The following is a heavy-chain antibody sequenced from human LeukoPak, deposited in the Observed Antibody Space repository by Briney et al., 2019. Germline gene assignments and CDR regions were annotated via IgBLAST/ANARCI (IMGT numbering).Heavy chain of an antibody. Sequence: PSETLSLTCTVSDGSISSGSYYWSWIRQPAGKGLEWIGRIYTSGSTNYNPSLKSRVTISVDTSKNQFSLKLSSVTAADTAVYYCARGVVVPADRSDYWGQGTLVTVSS. CDR1: DGSISSGSYY. CDR3: ARGVVVPADRSDY. V-gene: IGHV4-61*02. CDR2: IYTSGST. D-gene: IGHD2-2*01. J-gene: IGHJ4*02.